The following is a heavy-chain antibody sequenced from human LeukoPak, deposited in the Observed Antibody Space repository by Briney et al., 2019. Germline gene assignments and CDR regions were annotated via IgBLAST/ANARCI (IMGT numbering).Heavy chain of an antibody. V-gene: IGHV4-59*12. Sequence: SETLSLTCTVSGGSISSYYWSWIRQPPGKGLEWIGYIYHSGSTNYNPSLKSRVTISVDTSKNQFSLKLSSVTAADTAVYYCARAKHITMVRGVNSFFDYWGQGTLVTVSS. CDR3: ARAKHITMVRGVNSFFDY. CDR1: GGSISSYY. CDR2: IYHSGST. J-gene: IGHJ4*02. D-gene: IGHD3-10*01.